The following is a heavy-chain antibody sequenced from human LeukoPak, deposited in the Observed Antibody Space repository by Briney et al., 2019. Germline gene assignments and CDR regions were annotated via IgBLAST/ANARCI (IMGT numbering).Heavy chain of an antibody. D-gene: IGHD3-10*01. J-gene: IGHJ5*02. CDR2: ISGSGDRT. CDR1: GFTFSSSG. Sequence: GGSLRLSCAASGFTFSSSGMIWGRQAPGKGLEWVSAISGSGDRTYHADSVKGRFTIARDNSKNTLYLHMNSLRAEDTAVYYCAKGYYGSGSYGWFDPWGQGTLVTVSS. V-gene: IGHV3-23*01. CDR3: AKGYYGSGSYGWFDP.